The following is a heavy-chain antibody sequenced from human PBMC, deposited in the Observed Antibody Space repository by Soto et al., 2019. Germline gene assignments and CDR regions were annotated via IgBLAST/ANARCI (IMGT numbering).Heavy chain of an antibody. Sequence: ASVKVSCKASGYTFTSYGISWVRQAPGQGLEWMGWISAYNGNTNYAQKLQGRVTMTTDTSTSTAYMELRSLRSDDTAVYYCARYLLDYDFWGGYIYYYYYGMDVWGQGTTVTVSS. J-gene: IGHJ6*02. CDR2: ISAYNGNT. D-gene: IGHD3-3*01. CDR1: GYTFTSYG. CDR3: ARYLLDYDFWGGYIYYYYYGMDV. V-gene: IGHV1-18*01.